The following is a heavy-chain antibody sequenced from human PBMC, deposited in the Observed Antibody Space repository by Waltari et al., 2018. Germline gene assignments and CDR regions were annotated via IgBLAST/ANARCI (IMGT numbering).Heavy chain of an antibody. D-gene: IGHD3-16*01. Sequence: QVQLVESGGGVVQPGRSLRLSCAASGFTFSSYAMQWVRQAPDKGLVWVAVISYDGTNKYYADSVKGRFTISRDNSQNTLFLQMSSLRAEDTAVYYCAKEWRGEPDYWGQGTPVTVSS. CDR3: AKEWRGEPDY. CDR1: GFTFSSYA. J-gene: IGHJ4*02. CDR2: ISYDGTNK. V-gene: IGHV3-30*18.